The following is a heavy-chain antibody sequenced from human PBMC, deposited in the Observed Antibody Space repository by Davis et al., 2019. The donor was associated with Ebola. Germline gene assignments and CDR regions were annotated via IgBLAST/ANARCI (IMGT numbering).Heavy chain of an antibody. D-gene: IGHD3-22*01. V-gene: IGHV1-18*01. CDR3: ARVPLIYYDSSGYYWDY. CDR2: ISAYNGNT. CDR1: GYTFTSYG. J-gene: IGHJ4*02. Sequence: AASVKVSCKASGYTFTSYGISWVRQAPGQGLEWMGWISAYNGNTNYAQKLQGRVTMTTDTSTSTAYMELRSLRSDDTAVYYCARVPLIYYDSSGYYWDYWGQGTLVTVSS.